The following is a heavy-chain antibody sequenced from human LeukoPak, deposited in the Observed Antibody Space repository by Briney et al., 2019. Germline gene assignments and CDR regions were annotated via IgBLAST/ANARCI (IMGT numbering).Heavy chain of an antibody. V-gene: IGHV1-8*01. CDR1: GYTFTSYH. CDR2: MNAESGHT. J-gene: IGHJ6*02. D-gene: IGHD3-22*01. Sequence: ASVKVSCKASGYTFTSYHIDWVRQAPGQGPEWMGWMNAESGHTGYAQNLEGRVTMTRDTSTNTAYMELRSLRSEDTAVYFCARGMFDNSGHYYYFYYALDVWGQGTTVTVSS. CDR3: ARGMFDNSGHYYYFYYALDV.